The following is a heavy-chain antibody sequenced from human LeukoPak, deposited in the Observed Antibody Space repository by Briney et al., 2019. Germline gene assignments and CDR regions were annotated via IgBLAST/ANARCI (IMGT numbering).Heavy chain of an antibody. J-gene: IGHJ4*02. V-gene: IGHV3-74*01. Sequence: GGSVRLSCEVSGFIFSDSRMYWVRQTRGKGLVWVSRMYGDMSDIGYADSVKGRFTISRDNAKNTVYLQMNSLRGEDTAVYYCARDLGLRGSTGGQGTLVTVSS. CDR3: ARDLGLRGST. CDR2: MYGDMSDI. D-gene: IGHD4-23*01. CDR1: GFIFSDSR.